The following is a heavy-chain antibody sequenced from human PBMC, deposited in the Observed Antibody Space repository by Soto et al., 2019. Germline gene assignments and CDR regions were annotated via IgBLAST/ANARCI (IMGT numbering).Heavy chain of an antibody. CDR2: IYPGDSDT. V-gene: IGHV5-51*01. CDR1: GYSFTSYW. Sequence: GESLKISCKGSGYSFTSYWIGWVRQMPGKGLEWMGIIYPGDSDTRYSPSFQGQVTISADRSISTAYLQWSSLKASDTAMYYCARHRRPSSGWYKKNGMDVWGQGTTVTVSS. CDR3: ARHRRPSSGWYKKNGMDV. D-gene: IGHD6-19*01. J-gene: IGHJ6*02.